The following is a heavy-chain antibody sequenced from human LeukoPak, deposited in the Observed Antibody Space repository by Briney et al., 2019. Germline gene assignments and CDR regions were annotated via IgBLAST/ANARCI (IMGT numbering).Heavy chain of an antibody. CDR3: ARDTGLAAAGNGAFDI. CDR1: GFTFSSYW. D-gene: IGHD6-13*01. Sequence: GGSLRLSCAASGFTFSSYWMSWVRQAPGKGLEWVANIKQDGSEKYYVDSVKGRFTISRDNAKNSLYLQMNSLRAEDTAVYYCARDTGLAAAGNGAFDIWGQGTMVTVSS. CDR2: IKQDGSEK. V-gene: IGHV3-7*01. J-gene: IGHJ3*02.